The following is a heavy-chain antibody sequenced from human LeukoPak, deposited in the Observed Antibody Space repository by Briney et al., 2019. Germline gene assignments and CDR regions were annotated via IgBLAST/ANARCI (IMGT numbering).Heavy chain of an antibody. CDR2: IHYSGST. CDR1: GGSIRSDY. CDR3: ARLGRKTTVVPPDFDC. V-gene: IGHV4-59*01. Sequence: SETLSLTCTVSGGSIRSDYWSWVRQPPGKGLEWIGYIHYSGSTNYNASLKSRLTMSVDMSKNQFSPKLTSVTAADTAVYYCARLGRKTTVVPPDFDCWGQGTLVTVSS. D-gene: IGHD4-23*01. J-gene: IGHJ4*02.